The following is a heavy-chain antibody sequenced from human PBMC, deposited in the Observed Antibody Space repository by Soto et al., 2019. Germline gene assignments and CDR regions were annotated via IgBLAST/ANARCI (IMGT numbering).Heavy chain of an antibody. D-gene: IGHD3-9*01. CDR1: GGSISSGDYY. V-gene: IGHV4-30-4*01. J-gene: IGHJ4*02. CDR2: IYYSGST. CDR3: AARDWADFDY. Sequence: SETLSLTCTVSGGSISSGDYYWSWIRQPPGKGLEWIGYIYYSGSTYYNPSLKSRVTISVDTSKNQFSLKLSSVTAAVTAVYYCAARDWADFDYWGQGTLVPVSS.